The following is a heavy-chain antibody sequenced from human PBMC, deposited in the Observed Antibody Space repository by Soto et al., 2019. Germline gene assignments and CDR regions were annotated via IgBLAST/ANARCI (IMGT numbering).Heavy chain of an antibody. CDR3: AGNEKQGLVPAYYYYGMDV. D-gene: IGHD6-19*01. CDR1: GFTSSSYA. J-gene: IGHJ6*02. CDR2: ISDVGRNK. V-gene: IGHV3-30-3*01. Sequence: GGSLRLSCAASGFTSSSYAMHRVRQAPGKGLEWVAVISDVGRNKYYSDSVKDRFTISRDNSKNTWYLQMNSLRAEDTVVYYCAGNEKQGLVPAYYYYGMDVWGPGTTVTVSS.